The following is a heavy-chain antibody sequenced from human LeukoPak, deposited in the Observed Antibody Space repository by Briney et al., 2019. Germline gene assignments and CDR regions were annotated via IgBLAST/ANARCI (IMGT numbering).Heavy chain of an antibody. V-gene: IGHV5-51*01. J-gene: IGHJ5*02. CDR3: ARQEYCSGGSCYTWFDP. Sequence: GESLKISCKGSGYSINNYWIGWVRQMPGKGLEWMGTIYPADFDIRYSPSFQGQVTISADKSISTAYLQWSSLKASDTAIYYCARQEYCSGGSCYTWFDPWGQGTLVIVSS. D-gene: IGHD2-15*01. CDR2: IYPADFDI. CDR1: GYSINNYW.